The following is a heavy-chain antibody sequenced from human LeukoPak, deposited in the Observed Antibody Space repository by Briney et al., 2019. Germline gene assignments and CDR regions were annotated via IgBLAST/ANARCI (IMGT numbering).Heavy chain of an antibody. CDR2: ISSSGNT. Sequence: GGSLRLSCEASGFTFGRSAMTWVRQTPGKGLEWFSSISSSGNTYYADSVKGRFTISRDNSKNPVNLQMNSLRAEDTAIYYCVKGRMSEDGLDFWGQGSLVTVSS. J-gene: IGHJ4*02. CDR3: VKGRMSEDGLDF. CDR1: GFTFGRSA. V-gene: IGHV3-23*01. D-gene: IGHD5-24*01.